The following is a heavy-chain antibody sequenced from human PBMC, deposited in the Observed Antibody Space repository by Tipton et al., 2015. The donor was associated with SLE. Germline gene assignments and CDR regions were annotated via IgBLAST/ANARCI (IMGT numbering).Heavy chain of an antibody. Sequence: TLSLTCTVSGDSISNYYWSWIRQPPGKGLEWIGYIYYSGTTNYNPSLKSRVSISVDTSKNQFSLRLRSVTAADTAVYYCARGAGYSYYYMDVWGKGTTVTVSS. CDR2: IYYSGTT. V-gene: IGHV4-59*01. J-gene: IGHJ6*03. CDR1: GDSISNYY. CDR3: ARGAGYSYYYMDV. D-gene: IGHD3-10*01.